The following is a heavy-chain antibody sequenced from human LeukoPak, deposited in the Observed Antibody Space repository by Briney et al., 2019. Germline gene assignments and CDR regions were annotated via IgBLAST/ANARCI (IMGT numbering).Heavy chain of an antibody. Sequence: GGSLRLSCAASEFTFSTYSMNWVRQAPGKGLEWVSSISSGSTYIYYADSVKGRFTISRDNAKNSLYLQMNSLRAEDTAVYYCARTKPQQFDILSWGQGTLVTVSS. J-gene: IGHJ4*02. CDR3: ARTKPQQFDILS. V-gene: IGHV3-21*04. CDR2: ISSGSTYI. D-gene: IGHD3-9*01. CDR1: EFTFSTYS.